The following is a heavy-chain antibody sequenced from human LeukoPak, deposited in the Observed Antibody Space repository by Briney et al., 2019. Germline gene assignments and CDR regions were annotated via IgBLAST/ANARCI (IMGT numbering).Heavy chain of an antibody. V-gene: IGHV3-23*01. CDR2: ISGSGVYT. J-gene: IGHJ3*02. Sequence: GGSLRLSCAASGFTFSSYSMNWVRQAPGKGLEWVSGISGSGVYTYYADSVKGRFTIPRDNSKNTLYLVMNSLRVDDTAVYYCAKAVDLATISVDIWGQGTMVTVSS. CDR3: AKAVDLATISVDI. CDR1: GFTFSSYS. D-gene: IGHD5-24*01.